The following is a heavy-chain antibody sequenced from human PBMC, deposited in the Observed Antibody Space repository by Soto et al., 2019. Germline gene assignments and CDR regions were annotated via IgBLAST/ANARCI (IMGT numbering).Heavy chain of an antibody. D-gene: IGHD4-17*01. CDR1: GFSFSTYS. V-gene: IGHV3-23*01. J-gene: IGHJ4*02. CDR3: ARWDGYGDV. CDR2: LSGGGSNT. Sequence: PGGSLRLSCAASGFSFSTYSMAWARQTPGKGLAWVSGLSGGGSNTFYADSVQGRFTISVDNSKNTVYLQMNSLRVEDAAVYYCARWDGYGDVWGQGTLVTVSS.